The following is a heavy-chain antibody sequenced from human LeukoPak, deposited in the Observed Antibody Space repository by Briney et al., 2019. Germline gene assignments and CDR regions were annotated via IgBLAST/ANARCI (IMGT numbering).Heavy chain of an antibody. J-gene: IGHJ4*02. CDR2: INNYNFNT. D-gene: IGHD2-2*01. V-gene: IGHV1-18*01. CDR1: GYTFTSYG. CDR3: ARDCGSTSCYLDY. Sequence: ASVKVSCKASGYTFTSYGISWVRQAPGQGLEWMGWINNYNFNTNYAQKFQGRVTMTTDTSTTTAYMELRSLRSDDTAVYYCARDCGSTSCYLDYWGQGTLVTVSS.